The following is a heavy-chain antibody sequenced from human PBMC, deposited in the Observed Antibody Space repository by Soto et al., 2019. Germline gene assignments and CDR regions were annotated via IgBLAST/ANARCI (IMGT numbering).Heavy chain of an antibody. Sequence: ASVKVSCKASGYTFTGYYMHWVRQAPGQGLEWMGWINPNSGGTNYAQKFQGWVTMTRDTSISTAYMELSRLRSDDTAVYYCARGGTGATSVLLRYYYYGMDCWGQVTTVTVSS. CDR3: ARGGTGATSVLLRYYYYGMDC. D-gene: IGHD3-16*01. V-gene: IGHV1-2*04. CDR1: GYTFTGYY. CDR2: INPNSGGT. J-gene: IGHJ6*02.